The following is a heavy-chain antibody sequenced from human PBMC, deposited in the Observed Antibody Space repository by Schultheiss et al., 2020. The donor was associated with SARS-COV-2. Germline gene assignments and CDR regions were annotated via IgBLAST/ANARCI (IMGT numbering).Heavy chain of an antibody. Sequence: GGSLRLSCAASGFTFSSYSMNWVRQAPGKGLEWVSSISSSSSYIYYADSVKGRFTISRDNSKSTLYVQMNSLRAEDTAVYYCARSSGWYLGYFDYWGQGTLVTVSS. CDR2: ISSSSSYI. CDR1: GFTFSSYS. CDR3: ARSSGWYLGYFDY. J-gene: IGHJ4*02. V-gene: IGHV3-21*01. D-gene: IGHD6-19*01.